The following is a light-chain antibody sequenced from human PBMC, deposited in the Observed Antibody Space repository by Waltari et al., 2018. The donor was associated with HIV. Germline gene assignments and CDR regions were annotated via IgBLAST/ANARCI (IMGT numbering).Light chain of an antibody. CDR2: EVS. Sequence: QSALTQPASVSGSPGQSITISCTGTSSDVGGYSYVSWYQQHPGKAPKLMIYEVSNRPSGVSNRFSCSKSGNTASLTISGLQAEDEADYYCSSYTTSSSLLFGGGTKLTVL. CDR1: SSDVGGYSY. J-gene: IGLJ2*01. V-gene: IGLV2-14*01. CDR3: SSYTTSSSLL.